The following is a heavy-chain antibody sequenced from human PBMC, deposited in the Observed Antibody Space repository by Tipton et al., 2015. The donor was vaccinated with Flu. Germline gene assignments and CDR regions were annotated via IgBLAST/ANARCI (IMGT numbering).Heavy chain of an antibody. CDR3: ARPGVAEYYFDY. CDR1: GGSFRAYY. Sequence: TLSLTCAVYGGSFRAYYWSWIRQPPGKGLEWIGEINHSGSTNYNPSLKSRVTISVDKSKNQFSLKLSSVTAADTAVYYCARPGVAEYYFDYWGQGTLVTASS. D-gene: IGHD1-14*01. CDR2: INHSGST. V-gene: IGHV4-34*01. J-gene: IGHJ4*02.